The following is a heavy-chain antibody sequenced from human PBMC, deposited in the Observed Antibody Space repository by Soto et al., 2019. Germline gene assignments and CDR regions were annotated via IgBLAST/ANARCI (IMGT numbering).Heavy chain of an antibody. D-gene: IGHD3-16*01. CDR3: ARDRYMITFGGVFDY. Sequence: QVQLVQSGAEVKKPGASVKVSCKASGYTFTSYAMHWVRQAPGQRLERMGWINAGNGNTKYSQKFQGRVTITRDTSASTAYMELSSLRSEDTAVYYCARDRYMITFGGVFDYWGQGTLVTVSS. V-gene: IGHV1-3*01. CDR1: GYTFTSYA. J-gene: IGHJ4*02. CDR2: INAGNGNT.